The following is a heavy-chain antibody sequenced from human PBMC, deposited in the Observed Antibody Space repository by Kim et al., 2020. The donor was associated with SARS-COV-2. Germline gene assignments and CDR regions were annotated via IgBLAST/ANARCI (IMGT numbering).Heavy chain of an antibody. CDR2: TTSSPRWLI. V-gene: IGHV6-1*01. Sequence: SQTLSLTCAISGTSFPSNIVAWNWFSQSHSRAFSCLGGTTSSPRWLIVFPVSVKSRITINPDTSKNQFSLQLNSVTPEDTAVYYCARQQQLVLESGYNWFDPWGQGTLVTVSS. CDR1: GTSFPSNIVA. CDR3: ARQQQLVLESGYNWFDP. J-gene: IGHJ5*02. D-gene: IGHD6-13*01.